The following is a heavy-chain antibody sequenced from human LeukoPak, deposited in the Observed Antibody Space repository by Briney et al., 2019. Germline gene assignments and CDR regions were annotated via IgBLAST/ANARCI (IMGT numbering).Heavy chain of an antibody. D-gene: IGHD2-21*01. CDR2: INHSGST. CDR3: AKTSDAYYFDY. CDR1: GGSFSGYY. J-gene: IGHJ4*02. Sequence: KTSETLSLTCAVYGGSFSGYYWSWIRQPPGKGLEWIGEINHSGSTNYNPSLKSRVTISVDTSKNQFSLKLSSVTAADTAVYYCAKTSDAYYFDYWGQGTLVTVSS. V-gene: IGHV4-34*01.